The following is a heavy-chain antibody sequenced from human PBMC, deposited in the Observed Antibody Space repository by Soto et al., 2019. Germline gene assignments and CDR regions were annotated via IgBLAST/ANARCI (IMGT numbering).Heavy chain of an antibody. D-gene: IGHD4-17*01. Sequence: LRLSCAASGFPFPSYAIIWIRQVPGRGLEWVSGLYGSGRGIHYADSVKGRFTISRDNSAYSVYLQMNNLRVEDTATYYCAKDAVSGDGVWLAHDWGQGTVVTVSS. V-gene: IGHV3-23*05. J-gene: IGHJ4*02. CDR3: AKDAVSGDGVWLAHD. CDR2: LYGSGRGI. CDR1: GFPFPSYA.